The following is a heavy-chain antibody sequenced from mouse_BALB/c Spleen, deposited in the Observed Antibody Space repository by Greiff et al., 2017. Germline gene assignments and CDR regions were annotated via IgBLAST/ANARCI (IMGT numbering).Heavy chain of an antibody. Sequence: EVQLQQSGAELVKPGASVKLSCTASGFNIKDTYMHWVKQRPEQGLEWIGRIDPANGNTKYDPKFQGKATITADTSSNKAYLQLSSLTSEDTAVYYCGRQHYYRWAMEHWGQGNPGTGPS. CDR2: IDPANGNT. J-gene: IGHJ4*01. CDR1: GFNIKDTY. V-gene: IGHV14-3*02. D-gene: IGHD1-2*01. CDR3: GRQHYYRWAMEH.